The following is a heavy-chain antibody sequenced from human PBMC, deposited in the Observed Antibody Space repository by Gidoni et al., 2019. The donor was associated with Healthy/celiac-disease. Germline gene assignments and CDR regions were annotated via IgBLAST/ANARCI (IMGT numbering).Heavy chain of an antibody. CDR2: MRWNGGSI. CDR1: GFTFDDYA. J-gene: IGHJ6*03. V-gene: IGHV3-9*01. CDR3: AKAPQGYYDYMDV. Sequence: EVQLVESGGVLVQPGRSLRLSCSASGFTFDDYAMHWVRQAPGKGLGWSLGMRWNGGSIGYADSVKGRFTIARDNAKNSLYLQMNSLRAEDTALYYCAKAPQGYYDYMDVWGKGTTVTVS.